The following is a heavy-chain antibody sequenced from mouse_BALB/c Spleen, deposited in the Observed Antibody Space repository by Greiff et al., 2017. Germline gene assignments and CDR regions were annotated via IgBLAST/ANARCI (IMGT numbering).Heavy chain of an antibody. CDR2: IYPGGGYT. D-gene: IGHD1-1*01. Sequence: QVQLQQPGAELVMPGASVKMSCKASGYTFTNYWLGWVKQRPGHGLEWIGDIYPGGGYTNYNEKFKGKATLTADTSSSTAYMQLSSLTSEDSAVYFCARSYVRNAMDYWGQGTSVTVSS. V-gene: IGHV1-63*02. CDR3: ARSYVRNAMDY. CDR1: GYTFTNYW. J-gene: IGHJ4*01.